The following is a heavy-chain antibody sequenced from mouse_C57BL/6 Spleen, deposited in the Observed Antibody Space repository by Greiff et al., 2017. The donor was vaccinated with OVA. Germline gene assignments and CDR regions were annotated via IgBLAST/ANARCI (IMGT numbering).Heavy chain of an antibody. J-gene: IGHJ2*01. Sequence: EVKLQESGPGLVKPSQSLSLTCSVTGYSITSGYYWNWIRQFPGNKLEWMGYISYDGSNNYNPSLKNRISITRDTSKNQFFLKLNSVTTEDTATYYCANSNRYYFDYWGQGTTLTVSS. D-gene: IGHD2-5*01. CDR1: GYSITSGYY. CDR3: ANSNRYYFDY. V-gene: IGHV3-6*01. CDR2: ISYDGSN.